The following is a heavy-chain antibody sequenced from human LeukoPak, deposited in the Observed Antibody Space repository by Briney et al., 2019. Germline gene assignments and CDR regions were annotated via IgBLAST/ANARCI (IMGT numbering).Heavy chain of an antibody. CDR3: AKDHSSYDILTGYPLT. V-gene: IGHV3-23*01. CDR1: GFTFSSFA. Sequence: PGGSLRLSCAASGFTFSSFAMTWVRQAPGKGLEWVSTINNSGDSTYYGDSVKGRFTISRDNSNNTLYLQMNSLRAEDTAVYYCAKDHSSYDILTGYPLTWGQGTLVTVSS. D-gene: IGHD3-9*01. CDR2: INNSGDST. J-gene: IGHJ5*02.